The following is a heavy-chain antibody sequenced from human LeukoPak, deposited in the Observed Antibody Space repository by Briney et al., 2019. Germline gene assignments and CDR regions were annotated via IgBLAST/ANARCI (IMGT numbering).Heavy chain of an antibody. CDR3: ARVRPGSNYVDFDY. Sequence: PGGSLRLSCAASGFTFSSCGMHWVRQAPGKGLEWEAVISYDGSNKYYAGSVKGRFTISRDNSKSTLYLQMNSLRAEDTAVYYCARVRPGSNYVDFDYWGQGTLVTVSS. CDR1: GFTFSSCG. V-gene: IGHV3-33*05. D-gene: IGHD4-11*01. CDR2: ISYDGSNK. J-gene: IGHJ4*02.